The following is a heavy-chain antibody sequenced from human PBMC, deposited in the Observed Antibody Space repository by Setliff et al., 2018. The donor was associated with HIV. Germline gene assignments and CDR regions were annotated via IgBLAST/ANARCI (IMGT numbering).Heavy chain of an antibody. J-gene: IGHJ3*02. D-gene: IGHD1-7*01. CDR3: AADPQTGTTSYDAFDI. CDR2: RVVGSGNT. V-gene: IGHV1-58*01. Sequence: SVKVSCKASGFTFTNSAVQWVRRARGQRLEWIGWRVVGSGNTNYAQKFQERVTITRDMSTSRAYMELSGLRTEDTAVYYCAADPQTGTTSYDAFDIWGQGTVVTVSS. CDR1: GFTFTNSA.